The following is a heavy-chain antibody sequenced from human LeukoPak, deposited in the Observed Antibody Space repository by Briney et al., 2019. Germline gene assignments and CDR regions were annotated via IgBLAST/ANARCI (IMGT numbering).Heavy chain of an antibody. Sequence: GGSLRLSCAASGFTFDDYAMHWVRQAPGKGLECVSTINWNSGAIYYADSVKGRFTISRDNAKGSLYLQMNNLGADDTAVYYCAKGHTYGMIWGQGTLVTVSS. D-gene: IGHD2-8*01. CDR2: INWNSGAI. J-gene: IGHJ4*02. CDR1: GFTFDDYA. V-gene: IGHV3-9*01. CDR3: AKGHTYGMI.